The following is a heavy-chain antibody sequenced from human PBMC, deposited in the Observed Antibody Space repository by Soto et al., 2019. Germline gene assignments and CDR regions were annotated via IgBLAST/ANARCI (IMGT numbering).Heavy chain of an antibody. D-gene: IGHD4-17*01. Sequence: SQTLSLTCAISGDSVSSNSAAWNWIRQSPSRGLEWLGRTYYRSKWYNDYAVSVKSRITINPDTSKNQFSLQLNSVTPEDTAVYYCAREILATVTPSPYYYYSGMDVWGQGTTVTVSS. J-gene: IGHJ6*02. CDR2: TYYRSKWYN. CDR3: AREILATVTPSPYYYYSGMDV. V-gene: IGHV6-1*01. CDR1: GDSVSSNSAA.